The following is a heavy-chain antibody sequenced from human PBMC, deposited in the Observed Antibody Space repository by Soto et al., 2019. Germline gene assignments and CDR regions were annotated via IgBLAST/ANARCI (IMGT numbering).Heavy chain of an antibody. CDR1: GFTFSSYS. Sequence: GGSLRLSCAASGFTFSSYSMNWVRQAPGKGLEWVSSISSSSSYIYYADSVKGRFTISRDNAKNSLYLQMNSLRAEDTAVYYCARDLVLYPDVEAPLEICGQGTMVPVSS. D-gene: IGHD6-6*01. V-gene: IGHV3-21*01. CDR3: ARDLVLYPDVEAPLEI. J-gene: IGHJ3*02. CDR2: ISSSSSYI.